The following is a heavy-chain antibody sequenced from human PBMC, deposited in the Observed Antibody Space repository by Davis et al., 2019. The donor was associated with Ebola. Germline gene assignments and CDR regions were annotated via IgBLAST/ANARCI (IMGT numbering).Heavy chain of an antibody. Sequence: ASVKVSCKASGYTFTSYDINWVRQATGQGLEWMGWMNPNSGNTGYAQKFQGRVTITRNTSISTAYMELSSLRSEDTAVYYCARAGVGATWFDPWGQGTLVTVSS. CDR3: ARAGVGATWFDP. CDR1: GYTFTSYD. CDR2: MNPNSGNT. D-gene: IGHD1-26*01. J-gene: IGHJ5*02. V-gene: IGHV1-8*03.